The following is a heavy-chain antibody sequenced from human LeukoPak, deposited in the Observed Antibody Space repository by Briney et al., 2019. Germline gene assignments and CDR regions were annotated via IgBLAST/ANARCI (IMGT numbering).Heavy chain of an antibody. CDR1: GFTFSSYA. Sequence: GGSLRLSCAASGFTFSSYAMSWVRQAPGKGLEWVSAISDSGGSTYYADSVKGRFTISRDNPKNTLYLQMNSLRAEDTAVYYCAKTTYDYVWGKPQPYYFDYWGQGTLVTVSS. V-gene: IGHV3-23*01. J-gene: IGHJ4*02. CDR3: AKTTYDYVWGKPQPYYFDY. CDR2: ISDSGGST. D-gene: IGHD3-16*01.